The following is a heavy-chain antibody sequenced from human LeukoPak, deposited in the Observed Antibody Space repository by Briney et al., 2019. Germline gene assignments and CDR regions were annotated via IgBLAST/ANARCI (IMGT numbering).Heavy chain of an antibody. D-gene: IGHD6-6*01. V-gene: IGHV1-18*01. CDR1: GYSFTTYG. CDR2: ISAYNGNT. CDR3: ARDMIAARPNWFDP. Sequence: ASVKASCKASGYSFTTYGISWVRQAPGLGLEWMGWISAYNGNTNYAQKLQGRVTMTTDTSTSTAYMELRSLRYDDTAVYYCARDMIAARPNWFDPWGHGTLVTVSS. J-gene: IGHJ5*02.